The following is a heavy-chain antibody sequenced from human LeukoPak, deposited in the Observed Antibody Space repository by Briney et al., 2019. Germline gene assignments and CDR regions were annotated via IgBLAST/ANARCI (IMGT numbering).Heavy chain of an antibody. J-gene: IGHJ6*03. CDR2: INGSGGST. CDR3: AKVLTPQYYYYYYIDV. Sequence: GGSLRLSCAASGFTFSSYAMSWVRQAPGKGLEWVSAINGSGGSTYYADSVKGRFTTSRDNSKNTLYLQMNSLRAEDTAVYYCAKVLTPQYYYYYYIDVWGKGTTVTVSS. V-gene: IGHV3-23*01. CDR1: GFTFSSYA.